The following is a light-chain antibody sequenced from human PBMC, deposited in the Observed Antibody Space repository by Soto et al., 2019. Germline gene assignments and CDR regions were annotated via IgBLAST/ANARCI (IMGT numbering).Light chain of an antibody. J-gene: IGKJ1*01. CDR3: QQRSNWPRT. CDR2: DTS. CDR1: QSVSSY. V-gene: IGKV3-11*01. Sequence: EIVFTQSPATLSLSPGERATLSCRASQSVSSYLAWYQQKPGQAPRLLISDTSNRATGIPARFSGSGSGTDFTLTISSLEPEDFAVYYCQQRSNWPRTFGQGTKVDIK.